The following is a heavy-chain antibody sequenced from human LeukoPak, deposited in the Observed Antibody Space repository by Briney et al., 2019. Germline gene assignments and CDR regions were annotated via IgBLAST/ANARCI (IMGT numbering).Heavy chain of an antibody. CDR2: IYHSGST. V-gene: IGHV4-30-2*01. D-gene: IGHD6-19*01. Sequence: PSETLSLTCAVSGGSISSGGYSWSWIRQPPGKGLEWIGYIYHSGSTYYNPFLKSRVTISVDRSKNQFSLKLSSVTAADTAVYYCARVIAVAGAIDYWGQGTLVTVSS. J-gene: IGHJ4*02. CDR1: GGSISSGGYS. CDR3: ARVIAVAGAIDY.